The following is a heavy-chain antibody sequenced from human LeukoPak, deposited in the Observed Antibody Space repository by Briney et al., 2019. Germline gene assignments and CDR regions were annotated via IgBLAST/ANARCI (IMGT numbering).Heavy chain of an antibody. J-gene: IGHJ6*02. Sequence: SQTLSLTCAISGDSVSSNSAAWNWIRQSPSRGLEWLGRTYYRSKWYNDYAVSVKSRITINPDTSKNQFSLQLNSVTPEDTAVYYCARGLHISYLGYYYYGMDVWGQGTTVTVSS. V-gene: IGHV6-1*01. CDR2: TYYRSKWYN. CDR1: GDSVSSNSAA. D-gene: IGHD1-26*01. CDR3: ARGLHISYLGYYYYGMDV.